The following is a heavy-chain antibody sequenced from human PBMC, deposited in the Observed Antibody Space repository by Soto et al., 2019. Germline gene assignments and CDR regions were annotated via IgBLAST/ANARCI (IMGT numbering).Heavy chain of an antibody. J-gene: IGHJ6*03. CDR3: ARTTGTTRRMDV. CDR2: IYYSGST. V-gene: IGHV4-59*08. CDR1: GGSISSYY. D-gene: IGHD1-7*01. Sequence: TSETLSLTCTVSGGSISSYYWSWIRQPPGKGLEWIGYIYYSGSTNYNPSLKSRVTISVDTSKNQFSLKLSSVTAADTAVYYCARTTGTTRRMDVWGKRTTVTVSS.